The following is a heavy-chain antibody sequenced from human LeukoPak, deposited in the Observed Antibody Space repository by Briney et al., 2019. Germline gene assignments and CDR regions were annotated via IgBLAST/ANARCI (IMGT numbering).Heavy chain of an antibody. CDR3: AKLNPGGDAFDI. CDR1: GFTFSSYA. J-gene: IGHJ3*02. CDR2: ISSSGGST. Sequence: GGSLRLSCAASGFTFSSYAMTWVRQAPGKGLEWVSAISSSGGSTYYVDSVKGRFTISRDNSKNTLYLQMNSLRAEDTAVYYCAKLNPGGDAFDIWGQGTMVTVS. V-gene: IGHV3-23*01. D-gene: IGHD3-16*01.